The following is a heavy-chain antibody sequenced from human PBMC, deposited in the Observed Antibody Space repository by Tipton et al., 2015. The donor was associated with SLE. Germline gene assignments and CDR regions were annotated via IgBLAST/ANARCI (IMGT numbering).Heavy chain of an antibody. CDR3: ARGRDQWLNY. V-gene: IGHV4-59*01. D-gene: IGHD6-19*01. CDR2: ISYSGNT. CDR1: GTSISGYY. J-gene: IGHJ4*02. Sequence: GLVKPSETLSLTCTVSGTSISGYYWNWIRQSPGRGLEWVGYISYSGNTNYNPSLKRRVTISVDTSKTHFSLKLSSVTAADTAVYYCARGRDQWLNYWGQGTLVTVSS.